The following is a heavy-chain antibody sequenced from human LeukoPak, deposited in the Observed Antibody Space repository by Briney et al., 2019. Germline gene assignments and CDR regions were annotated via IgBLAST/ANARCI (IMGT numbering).Heavy chain of an antibody. Sequence: PSETLSLTCTVSGGSVSSGSYYWSWIRQPPGKGLEWIGYIYYSGSTNYNPSLKSRVTISVDTSKNQFSLKLSSVTAADTAVYYCARDLVGSGYDYDYFDYWGQGTLATVSS. CDR3: ARDLVGSGYDYDYFDY. V-gene: IGHV4-61*01. CDR2: IYYSGST. D-gene: IGHD5-12*01. CDR1: GGSVSSGSYY. J-gene: IGHJ4*02.